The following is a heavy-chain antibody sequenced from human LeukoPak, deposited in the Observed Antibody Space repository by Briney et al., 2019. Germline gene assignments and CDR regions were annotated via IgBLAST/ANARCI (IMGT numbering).Heavy chain of an antibody. J-gene: IGHJ4*02. Sequence: GESLRLSCAASGFTFTTYWLGWVRQAPGKGLEWVAFIRYDGSNKYYADSVKGRFTISRDNSKNTLYLQMNSLRAEDTAVYYCGKQGLDYWGQGTLVTVSS. CDR1: GFTFTTYW. CDR2: IRYDGSNK. CDR3: GKQGLDY. D-gene: IGHD4-23*01. V-gene: IGHV3-30*02.